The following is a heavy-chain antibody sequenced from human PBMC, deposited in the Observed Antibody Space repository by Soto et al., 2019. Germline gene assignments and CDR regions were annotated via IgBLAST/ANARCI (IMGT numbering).Heavy chain of an antibody. CDR2: IYWDDDK. J-gene: IGHJ4*02. CDR3: AHRGKWPRAGGYDY. V-gene: IGHV2-5*05. Sequence: QITLKESGTTLVKPTQTLTLTCTSSGFSLSTSGVCVGWIRQPPGKALEWLALIYWDDDKRYGPSLTSRLTITKDTSKNQVVLTMTNMDPVDTATYFCAHRGKWPRAGGYDYWGQGTLVTVSS. D-gene: IGHD3-10*01. CDR1: GFSLSTSGVC.